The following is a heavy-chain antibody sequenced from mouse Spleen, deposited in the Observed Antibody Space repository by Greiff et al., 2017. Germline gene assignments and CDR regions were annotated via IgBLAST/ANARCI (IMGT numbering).Heavy chain of an antibody. CDR2: IDPEDGDT. Sequence: VQLKQSGAELVRPGASVKLSCTASGFNIKDYYMHWVKQRPEQGLEWIGRIDPEDGDTEYAPKFQGKATMTADTSSNTAYLQLSSLTSEDSAVYYCARNGYAMDYWGQGTSVTVSS. CDR3: ARNGYAMDY. CDR1: GFNIKDYY. J-gene: IGHJ4*01. V-gene: IGHV14-1*01.